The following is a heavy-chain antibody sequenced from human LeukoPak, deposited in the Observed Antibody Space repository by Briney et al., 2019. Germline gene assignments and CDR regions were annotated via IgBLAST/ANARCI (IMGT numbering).Heavy chain of an antibody. CDR3: ARDETYSDFWSGSTEGGKGYYLYY. Sequence: PSETLSLTCTVSGYSINDGYYWGGIRPPPGKGLQWIGSINNSGRTYCNPSLKCRVTISVDTSNSQFSLKLSSVTAADTAIYFCARDETYSDFWSGSTEGGKGYYLYYWGQGILVTVSS. D-gene: IGHD3-3*01. V-gene: IGHV4-38-2*02. J-gene: IGHJ4*02. CDR1: GYSINDGYY. CDR2: INNSGRT.